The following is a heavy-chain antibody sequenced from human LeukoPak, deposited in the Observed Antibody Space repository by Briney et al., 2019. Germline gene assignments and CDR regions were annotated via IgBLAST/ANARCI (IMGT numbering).Heavy chain of an antibody. D-gene: IGHD3-22*01. CDR1: GFTFSNYA. Sequence: GGSLRLSCAASGFTFSNYAMTWVRQAPGKGLEWVANIKQDGSDKYYVDSLKGRFTISRDNAKNLLFLQMNSLRAEDTVVYYCARDYYDSSAYYVSYFDYWGQGTLVTVSS. V-gene: IGHV3-7*01. CDR2: IKQDGSDK. CDR3: ARDYYDSSAYYVSYFDY. J-gene: IGHJ4*02.